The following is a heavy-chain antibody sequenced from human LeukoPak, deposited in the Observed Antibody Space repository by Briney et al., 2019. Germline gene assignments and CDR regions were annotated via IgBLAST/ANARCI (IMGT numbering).Heavy chain of an antibody. V-gene: IGHV3-30*03. CDR2: VSYHGSSQ. J-gene: IGHJ4*02. D-gene: IGHD1-1*01. CDR3: ARAGPNDHRFDY. CDR1: GFTITSYA. Sequence: GGSLRLSCAASGFTITSYAMHWVRQAPGKGLEWVAVVSYHGSSQYCGDSVKGRFTISRDTLKNTVSLQMFSLRPEDTAIYYCARAGPNDHRFDYWGQGTLVTVSS.